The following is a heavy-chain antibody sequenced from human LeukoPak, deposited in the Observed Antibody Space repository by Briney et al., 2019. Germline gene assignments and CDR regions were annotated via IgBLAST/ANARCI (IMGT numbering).Heavy chain of an antibody. CDR1: GGSISSYY. CDR3: ARRAPYSYEWSTLDY. V-gene: IGHV4-59*08. J-gene: IGHJ4*02. CDR2: IYYSGST. Sequence: SETLSLTCTVSGGSISSYYWSCIRQPPGKGLEWIGYIYYSGSTNYNPSLKSRVTISVDTSKNQFSLKLSSVTAAVTAVYYCARRAPYSYEWSTLDYWGQGTLVTVSS. D-gene: IGHD5-18*01.